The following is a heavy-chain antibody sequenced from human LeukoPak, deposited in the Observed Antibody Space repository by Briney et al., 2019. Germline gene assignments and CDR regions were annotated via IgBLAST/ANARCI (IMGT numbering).Heavy chain of an antibody. D-gene: IGHD2-21*02. V-gene: IGHV2-5*02. CDR1: GFSLTSRPVG. CDR3: AHRRDYNGDWDGGLFDF. Sequence: SGPTLVKPTETLTLTCSFSGFSLTSRPVGVGWIRQPPGKALEWLGFAYWDDDNRYNPSLKRRLTVTKDTSKNQVVLTMTNMDPVDTGTYHCAHRRDYNGDWDGGLFDFWGQGILVTVSS. CDR2: AYWDDDN. J-gene: IGHJ4*02.